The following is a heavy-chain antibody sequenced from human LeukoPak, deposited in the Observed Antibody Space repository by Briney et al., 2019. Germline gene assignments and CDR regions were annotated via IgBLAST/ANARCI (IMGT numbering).Heavy chain of an antibody. V-gene: IGHV3-48*01. CDR3: ARERTYYGSGSYGY. D-gene: IGHD3-10*01. CDR1: GFPFSIYS. Sequence: GGSLRLSCAASGFPFSIYSMNCVREAPGKGLEWVSYISSSSSTIYYADSVKGRFTISRDNAKHSLYLQMNSLRAEDTAVYYCARERTYYGSGSYGYWGQGTLVTVSS. J-gene: IGHJ4*02. CDR2: ISSSSSTI.